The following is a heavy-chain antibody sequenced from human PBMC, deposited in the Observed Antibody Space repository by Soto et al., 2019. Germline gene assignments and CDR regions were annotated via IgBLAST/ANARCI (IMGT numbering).Heavy chain of an antibody. Sequence: VQLVQSGAEVKKPGASVKVSCKASGYTFMNYGINWVRQAPGQGLEWMGWINTYNGYTNYAQNFQGRATMTTDTLKTTAYMELRSLRSDDTAVYYCAKDGGKCSGGNCNSGYYNALDVWGQGTAVTVSS. D-gene: IGHD2-15*01. CDR2: INTYNGYT. V-gene: IGHV1-18*01. CDR1: GYTFMNYG. J-gene: IGHJ6*02. CDR3: AKDGGKCSGGNCNSGYYNALDV.